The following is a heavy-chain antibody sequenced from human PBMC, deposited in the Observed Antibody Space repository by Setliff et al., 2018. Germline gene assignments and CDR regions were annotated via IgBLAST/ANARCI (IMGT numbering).Heavy chain of an antibody. V-gene: IGHV3-21*01. CDR2: ISSSSSYI. CDR3: ARDRYRYDSSPHHAFDI. J-gene: IGHJ3*02. D-gene: IGHD3-22*01. CDR1: GFTFSSYS. Sequence: PGGSLRLSCAASGFTFSSYSMNWVRQAPGKGLEWVSSISSSSSYIYYADSVKGRFTISRDNAKNSLYLQMTSLRAEDTAVYYCARDRYRYDSSPHHAFDIWGQGTMVTVSS.